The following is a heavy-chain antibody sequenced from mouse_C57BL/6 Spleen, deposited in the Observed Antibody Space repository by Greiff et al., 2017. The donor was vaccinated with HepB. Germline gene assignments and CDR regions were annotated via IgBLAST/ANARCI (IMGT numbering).Heavy chain of an antibody. CDR3: ARGSSPYWYFDV. J-gene: IGHJ1*03. CDR1: GYAFSSSW. V-gene: IGHV1-82*01. Sequence: QVQLQQSGPELVKPGASVKISCKASGYAFSSSWMNWVKQRPGKGLEWIGRIYPGDGDTNYNGKFKGKATLTADESSSTAYMQLSSLTSEDSAVYFCARGSSPYWYFDVWGTGTTVTVSS. CDR2: IYPGDGDT. D-gene: IGHD1-1*01.